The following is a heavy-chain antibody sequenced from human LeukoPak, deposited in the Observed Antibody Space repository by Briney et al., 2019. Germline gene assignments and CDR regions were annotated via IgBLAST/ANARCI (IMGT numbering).Heavy chain of an antibody. CDR3: ARADNGLVLRYFDYFDY. V-gene: IGHV4-39*01. Sequence: PSETLSLTCTVSGGSISSSSYYWGWIRQPPRKGLEWIGRIYYSGSTYYNPSLKSRVTISVDTSKNQFSLKLSSVTAADTAVYYCARADNGLVLRYFDYFDYWGQGTLVTVSS. CDR2: IYYSGST. CDR1: GGSISSSSYY. J-gene: IGHJ4*02. D-gene: IGHD3-9*01.